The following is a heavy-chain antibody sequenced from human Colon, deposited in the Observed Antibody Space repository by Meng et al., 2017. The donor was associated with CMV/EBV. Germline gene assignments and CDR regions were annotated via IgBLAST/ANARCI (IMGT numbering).Heavy chain of an antibody. D-gene: IGHD2-15*01. CDR1: GYSFSGYY. V-gene: IGHV1-2*02. Sequence: ASVPVSCKASGYSFSGYYIHWVRQAPGPGLEWMGSINPKSGGRKYAQKFQGRVTMTRDTSINTAYMDLTRLTSDDTAVYFCARGPSSSIQGFPFWGQGTLVTVSS. CDR3: ARGPSSSIQGFPF. J-gene: IGHJ4*02. CDR2: INPKSGGR.